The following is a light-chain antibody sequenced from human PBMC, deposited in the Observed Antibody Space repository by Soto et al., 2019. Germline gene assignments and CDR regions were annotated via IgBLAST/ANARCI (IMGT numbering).Light chain of an antibody. CDR2: GTS. CDR1: SSNIGAGYD. CDR3: QCYDRSLSCWV. V-gene: IGLV1-40*01. J-gene: IGLJ3*02. Sequence: QLVLTQPPSVSGAPGQRVTISCTGSSSNIGAGYDVHWYQQLPGTAPKLLIYGTSNRPSGVPDRFSCSKSGTSASLAITGLQAEDEADYYCQCYDRSLSCWVFGGWTNLTVL.